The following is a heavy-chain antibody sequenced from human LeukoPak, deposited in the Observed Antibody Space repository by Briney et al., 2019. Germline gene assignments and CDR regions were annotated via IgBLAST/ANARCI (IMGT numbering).Heavy chain of an antibody. V-gene: IGHV4-39*07. CDR3: AMYTSGTIFDS. D-gene: IGHD1-1*01. J-gene: IGHJ4*02. CDR1: GASINVDSNY. CDR2: VHSGGRT. Sequence: SETLSLTCTVSGASINVDSNYWGWVRQPPGKGLEWIGSVHSGGRTHSNPSLKTRPSMSRDTSQNQFSLQLRSLTAADTAVYFRAMYTSGTIFDSWGQGILVTVST.